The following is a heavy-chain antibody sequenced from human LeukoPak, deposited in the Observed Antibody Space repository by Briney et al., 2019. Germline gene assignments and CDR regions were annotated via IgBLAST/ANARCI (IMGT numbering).Heavy chain of an antibody. D-gene: IGHD6-13*01. V-gene: IGHV3-30*01. J-gene: IGHJ1*01. CDR3: AGSPKYSSSWFEYFQH. Sequence: RRSLRLSCAASGFTFSSYAMHWVRQAPGKGLEWVAAISHDGSNKYHADSVKGRFTISRDNSKNTVYLQMNSLRAEDTAVYFCAGSPKYSSSWFEYFQHWGQGTLVTVSS. CDR1: GFTFSSYA. CDR2: ISHDGSNK.